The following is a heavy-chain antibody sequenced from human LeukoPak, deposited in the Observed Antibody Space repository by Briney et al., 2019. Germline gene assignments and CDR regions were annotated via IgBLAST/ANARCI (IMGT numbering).Heavy chain of an antibody. Sequence: SQTLSLTCTVSGGSISSGGYYWSWIRQHPGTGLEWIGHIYYSGSTYYNPSLKSRVTISVDTSKNQFSLKLSSVTAADTAVYYCARLTVTTLGGYAFDIWGQGTMVTVSS. CDR1: GGSISSGGYY. D-gene: IGHD3-16*01. CDR3: ARLTVTTLGGYAFDI. CDR2: IYYSGST. V-gene: IGHV4-31*03. J-gene: IGHJ3*02.